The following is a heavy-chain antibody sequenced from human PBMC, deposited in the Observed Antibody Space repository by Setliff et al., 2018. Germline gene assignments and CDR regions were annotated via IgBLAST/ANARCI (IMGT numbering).Heavy chain of an antibody. V-gene: IGHV3-21*01. D-gene: IGHD2-2*01. CDR1: GFAFASYN. CDR2: LSSANNYI. CDR3: AGSRTYIPVLDY. J-gene: IGHJ4*02. Sequence: PGGSLRLSCEASGFAFASYNMIWVRQAPGKGLEWVSSLSSANNYIVYADSVKGRFTISRDNAKSSLYLQMNSLSAEETAIYYCAGSRTYIPVLDYCGQGTLVTVSS.